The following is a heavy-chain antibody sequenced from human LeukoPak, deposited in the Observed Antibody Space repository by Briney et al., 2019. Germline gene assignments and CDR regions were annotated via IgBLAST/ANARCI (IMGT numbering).Heavy chain of an antibody. CDR2: IYYSGST. V-gene: IGHV4-39*07. Sequence: TETLSLTCTVSGGSISSSSYYWGWIRQPPGKGLEWIGSIYYSGSTYYNPSLKSRVTISVDTSKNQFSLKLSPVTAADTAVYYCARDRRFLEWLQPNYYYYYVDVWGKGTTVTVSS. J-gene: IGHJ6*03. D-gene: IGHD3-3*01. CDR1: GGSISSSSYY. CDR3: ARDRRFLEWLQPNYYYYYVDV.